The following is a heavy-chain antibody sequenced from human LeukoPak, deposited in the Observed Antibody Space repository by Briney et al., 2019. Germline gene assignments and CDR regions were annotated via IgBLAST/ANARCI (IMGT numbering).Heavy chain of an antibody. Sequence: GGSLRLSCAASGFTVSSKYMNWVRQAPGRGLEWVSVIESGGSTYYADSVKGRFTVSRDNFQNTLYLQMNSLRAEDTAVYYCARVGSYYDMDVWGQGTTVTVSS. D-gene: IGHD3-10*01. CDR1: GFTVSSKY. V-gene: IGHV3-53*01. CDR2: IESGGST. J-gene: IGHJ6*02. CDR3: ARVGSYYDMDV.